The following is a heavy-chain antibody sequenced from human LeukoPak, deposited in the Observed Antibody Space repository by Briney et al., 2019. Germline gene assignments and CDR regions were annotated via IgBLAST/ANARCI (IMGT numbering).Heavy chain of an antibody. Sequence: QTGGSLRLSCAASGFTFSSYGMHWVRQAPGKGLEWVAVIWYDGSNKYYADSVKGRFTISRDNSKNTLYLQMNSLRAEDTAVYYCARDRPLKPNSFYSSSWYICFDYWGQGTLVTVSS. J-gene: IGHJ4*02. CDR3: ARDRPLKPNSFYSSSWYICFDY. D-gene: IGHD6-13*01. CDR2: IWYDGSNK. CDR1: GFTFSSYG. V-gene: IGHV3-33*01.